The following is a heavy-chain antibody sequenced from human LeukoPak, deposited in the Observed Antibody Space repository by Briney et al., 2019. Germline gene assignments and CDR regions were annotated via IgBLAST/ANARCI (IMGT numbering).Heavy chain of an antibody. D-gene: IGHD6-6*01. V-gene: IGHV1-46*01. CDR3: AKELTLYSSSSLVDY. CDR1: GYTFTSYY. Sequence: GASVKVSCKASGYTFTSYYMHWVRQAPGQGLEWMGIINPSGGSTSYAQKFQGRVTMTRDMSTSTVYMELSSLRTEDTAMYYCAKELTLYSSSSLVDYWGQGTLVTVSS. J-gene: IGHJ4*02. CDR2: INPSGGST.